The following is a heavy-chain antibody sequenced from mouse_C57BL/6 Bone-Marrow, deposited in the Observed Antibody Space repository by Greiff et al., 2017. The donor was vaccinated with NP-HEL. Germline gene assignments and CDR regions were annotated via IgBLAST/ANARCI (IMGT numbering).Heavy chain of an antibody. V-gene: IGHV5-4*01. CDR1: GFTFSSYA. D-gene: IGHD3-2*02. J-gene: IGHJ3*01. CDR3: ASERKQLRSPFAY. Sequence: VQVVESGGGLVRPGGSLKLSCAASGFTFSSYAMSWVRQTPEKRLEWVATISDGGSYTYYPDNVQGRFPLSRDNATNNLDLQMSHLKSEDTAMYYCASERKQLRSPFAYWGQGTLVTVSA. CDR2: ISDGGSYT.